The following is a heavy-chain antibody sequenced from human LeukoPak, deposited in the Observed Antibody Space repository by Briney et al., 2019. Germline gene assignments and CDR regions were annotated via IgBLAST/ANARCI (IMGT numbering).Heavy chain of an antibody. Sequence: GASVKVSCKASGYTFTSYDINWVRQATGQGLEWMGWMNPNSGNTGYAQKLQGRVTMTRNTSISTAYMELSSLRSEDTAVYYCTRDPGYAIYYFDYWGQGTLVTVSS. J-gene: IGHJ4*02. V-gene: IGHV1-8*01. CDR3: TRDPGYAIYYFDY. D-gene: IGHD3-3*01. CDR2: MNPNSGNT. CDR1: GYTFTSYD.